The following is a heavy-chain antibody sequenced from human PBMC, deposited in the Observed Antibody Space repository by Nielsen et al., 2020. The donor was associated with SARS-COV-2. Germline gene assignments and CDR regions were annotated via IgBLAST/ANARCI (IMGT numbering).Heavy chain of an antibody. Sequence: GESLKISCAASGLTFSSSAMSWVRQAPGKGLEWVSTISRSGDVTYYADSVEGRFTVSRDNSKNTLYLQMNGLRVEDTALYYCTKDNPQGDYWGQGTLVTVSS. CDR3: TKDNPQGDY. V-gene: IGHV3-23*01. CDR2: ISRSGDVT. CDR1: GLTFSSSA. J-gene: IGHJ4*02.